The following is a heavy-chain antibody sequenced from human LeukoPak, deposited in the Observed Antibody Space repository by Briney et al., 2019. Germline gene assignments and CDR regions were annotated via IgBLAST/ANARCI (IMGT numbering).Heavy chain of an antibody. CDR2: IYISGSP. J-gene: IGHJ4*02. Sequence: SRTLSLTCNVSGVSISSGSYYWSWIRQPAGKGLEWIGRIYISGSPKYNPSLRSRVTMSVDTSKSQFSLKLSSVTAADTAVCYCARARDGYNLDYWGQGTLVTVSS. V-gene: IGHV4-61*02. CDR3: ARARDGYNLDY. D-gene: IGHD5-24*01. CDR1: GVSISSGSYY.